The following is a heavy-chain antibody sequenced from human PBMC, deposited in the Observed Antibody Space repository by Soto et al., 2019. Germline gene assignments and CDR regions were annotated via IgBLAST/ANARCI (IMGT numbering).Heavy chain of an antibody. CDR2: ISAYNGNT. Sequence: QVQLVQSGAEVKKPGASVKVSCKASGYTFTSYGISWVRQAPGQGLEWMGWISAYNGNTNYAQKLQGRVTMTTDTSTCTAYMELRSLRSDDTAVYYCARAVLLWFGELFYAFDIWGQGTMVTVSS. D-gene: IGHD3-10*01. J-gene: IGHJ3*02. CDR3: ARAVLLWFGELFYAFDI. V-gene: IGHV1-18*01. CDR1: GYTFTSYG.